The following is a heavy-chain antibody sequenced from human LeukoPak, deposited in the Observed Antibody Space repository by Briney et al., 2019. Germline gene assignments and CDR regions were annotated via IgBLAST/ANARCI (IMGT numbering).Heavy chain of an antibody. D-gene: IGHD5-24*01. Sequence: SETLSPTCTVSNGSISGYYWSWIRQTPGKGLEWIGYIHFSGTTNYNPSLTSRVIVSLDTSKNQFSLKLSSVTAADTAVYYCARGGAGYNYFDYWGQGSLVTVSS. J-gene: IGHJ4*02. CDR1: NGSISGYY. V-gene: IGHV4-59*01. CDR3: ARGGAGYNYFDY. CDR2: IHFSGTT.